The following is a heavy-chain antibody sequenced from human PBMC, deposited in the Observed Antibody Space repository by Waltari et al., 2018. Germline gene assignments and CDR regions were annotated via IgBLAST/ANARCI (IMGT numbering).Heavy chain of an antibody. J-gene: IGHJ4*02. CDR1: GGSFSGYY. V-gene: IGHV4-34*01. CDR2: INHSGST. CDR3: ARGRGIVGAKEGASDY. Sequence: QVQLQQWGAGLLKPSETLSLTCAVYGGSFSGYYCSWIRQPPGKGLEWIGEINHSGSTNYNPSLKRRVTISGDTSKNQFSLKLSSVTAADTAVYYCARGRGIVGAKEGASDYWGQGTLVTVSS. D-gene: IGHD1-26*01.